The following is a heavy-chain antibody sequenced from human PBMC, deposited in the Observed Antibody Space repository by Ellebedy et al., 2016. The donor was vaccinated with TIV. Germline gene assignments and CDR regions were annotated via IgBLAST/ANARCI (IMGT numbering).Heavy chain of an antibody. CDR1: GGSIDSADFY. CDR3: ARGTSSVRNDAFDI. D-gene: IGHD1-14*01. CDR2: IDDSGDT. J-gene: IGHJ3*02. Sequence: SETLSLXXTVSGGSIDSADFYWNWIRQQPGKGLEWLGYIDDSGDTEYNPSLRSRISMSIDTSKSQFSLNLSSVTAADTAVYYCARGTSSVRNDAFDIWGQGTMVTVSS. V-gene: IGHV4-31*03.